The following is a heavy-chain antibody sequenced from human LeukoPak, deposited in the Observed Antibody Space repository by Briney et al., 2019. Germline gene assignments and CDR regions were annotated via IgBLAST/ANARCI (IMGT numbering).Heavy chain of an antibody. V-gene: IGHV4-39*01. CDR3: ARGPNSSGGYGDNWFDP. CDR2: IYYSGST. CDR1: GGSISSSSYY. Sequence: SETLSLTCTVSGGSISSSSYYWGWIRQPPGKGLEWIGSIYYSGSTYYNPSLKSRVTISVGTSKNQFSLKLSSVTAADTAVYYCARGPNSSGGYGDNWFDPWGQGTLVTVSS. J-gene: IGHJ5*02. D-gene: IGHD6-19*01.